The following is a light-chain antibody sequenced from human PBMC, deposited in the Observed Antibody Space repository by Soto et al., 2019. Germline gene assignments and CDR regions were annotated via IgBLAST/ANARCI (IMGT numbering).Light chain of an antibody. J-gene: IGLJ3*02. V-gene: IGLV1-51*01. Sequence: QSVLTQPPSVSAAPGQKVTISCSGSTSNIGNNYVSWYQQIPGTAPKLLIYDNDKRPSGIPDRFSGSKSGTSATLGITGLQSGDEGEYYCGTWDYSLGALNRVFGGGTKVTVL. CDR3: GTWDYSLGALNRV. CDR2: DND. CDR1: TSNIGNNY.